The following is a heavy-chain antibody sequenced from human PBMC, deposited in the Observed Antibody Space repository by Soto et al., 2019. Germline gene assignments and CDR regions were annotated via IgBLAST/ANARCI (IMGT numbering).Heavy chain of an antibody. CDR2: IVVGSGNT. Sequence: GASVKVSCKASGFTFSRSAMQWVRQARGQRLEWIGWIVVGSGNTNYAQKFRERVTITRDMSTSTAYMELSSLRSEDTAVYYCAAAAALLGYYYGLDVWGKGTTVTSPQ. V-gene: IGHV1-58*02. D-gene: IGHD3-3*02. CDR1: GFTFSRSA. J-gene: IGHJ6*04. CDR3: AAAAALLGYYYGLDV.